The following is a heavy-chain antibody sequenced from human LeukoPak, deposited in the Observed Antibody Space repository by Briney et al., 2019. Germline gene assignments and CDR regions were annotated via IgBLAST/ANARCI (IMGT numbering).Heavy chain of an antibody. Sequence: SVKVSCKASGGTFSSYAISWVRQAPGQGLEWMGGIIPIFGTANYAQKFQGRVTMTRDTSTSTVYMELSSLRSEDTAVYYCARDYDFWSGYYTFDHWGQGTLVTVSS. CDR1: GGTFSSYA. CDR3: ARDYDFWSGYYTFDH. V-gene: IGHV1-69*05. CDR2: IIPIFGTA. J-gene: IGHJ4*02. D-gene: IGHD3-3*01.